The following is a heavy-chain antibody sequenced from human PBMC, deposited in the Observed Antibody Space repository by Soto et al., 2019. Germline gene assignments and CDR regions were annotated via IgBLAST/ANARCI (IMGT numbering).Heavy chain of an antibody. V-gene: IGHV4-34*01. Sequence: SETLCLSCAVEGGSCSGYDWSWIRQPPVKGLEWIGEINHSGSTNYNPSLKSRVTISVDTSKNQFSLKLSSVTAADTAVYYCARGELLWFEQLFSSYFAHWGKETLVTVSS. CDR2: INHSGST. J-gene: IGHJ4*02. CDR1: GGSCSGYD. D-gene: IGHD3-10*01. CDR3: ARGELLWFEQLFSSYFAH.